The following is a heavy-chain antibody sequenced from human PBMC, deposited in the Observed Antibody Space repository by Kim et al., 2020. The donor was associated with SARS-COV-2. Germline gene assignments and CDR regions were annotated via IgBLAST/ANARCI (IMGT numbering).Heavy chain of an antibody. J-gene: IGHJ5*02. V-gene: IGHV4-34*01. Sequence: SETLSLTCAVYGGSFSGYYWSWIRQPPGKGLEWIGEINHSGSTNYNPSLKSRVTISVDTSKNQFSLKLSSVTAADTAVYYCAREPYQLLENWFDPWGQGTLVTVSS. CDR1: GGSFSGYY. D-gene: IGHD2-2*01. CDR3: AREPYQLLENWFDP. CDR2: INHSGST.